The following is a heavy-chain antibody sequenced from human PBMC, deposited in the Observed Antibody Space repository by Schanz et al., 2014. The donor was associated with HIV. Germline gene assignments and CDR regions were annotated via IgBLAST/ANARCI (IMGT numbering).Heavy chain of an antibody. V-gene: IGHV3-23*04. CDR3: AKGSADWQPEY. J-gene: IGHJ4*02. Sequence: EVQLVESGGGLEQPGGSLRLSCEASGFTFSSYGMHWVRQAPGKGLEWVSVITGSASSTYYADSVKGRFTISRDNSKNTLFLQMNSLRVEDTAIYFCAKGSADWQPEYWGQGTLVTVSS. CDR1: GFTFSSYG. D-gene: IGHD3-9*01. CDR2: ITGSASST.